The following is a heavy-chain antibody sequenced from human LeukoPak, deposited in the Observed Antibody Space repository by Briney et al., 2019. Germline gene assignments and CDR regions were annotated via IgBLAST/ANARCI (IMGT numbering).Heavy chain of an antibody. V-gene: IGHV4-39*01. CDR2: IYYSGNT. D-gene: IGHD2-2*01. Sequence: SETLSLTCTVSGGSISNSTYYWGWHRQPPGKGREWIVNIYYSGNTYYNPSLTLRVIISIYASKTQFSLNLSSVSAAATAVYYCAWGDIVVVPAIKAHWFDPWGQGTLVTVSS. CDR1: GGSISNSTYY. CDR3: AWGDIVVVPAIKAHWFDP. J-gene: IGHJ5*02.